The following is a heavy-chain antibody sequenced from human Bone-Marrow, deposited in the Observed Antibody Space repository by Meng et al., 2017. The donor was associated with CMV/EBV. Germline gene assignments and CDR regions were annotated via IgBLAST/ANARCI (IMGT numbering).Heavy chain of an antibody. Sequence: QITLKESGPTLVKPTQTLTLTCTFSGFSLRTRGVGVGWIRQPPGKALEWLALIYWDDDKRYSPSLKSRLTITKDTSKNQVVLTMTNMDPVDTATYYCAHANKYSSSWYRIPPYEHLFDYWGQGTLVTVSS. J-gene: IGHJ4*02. CDR1: GFSLRTRGVG. CDR3: AHANKYSSSWYRIPPYEHLFDY. CDR2: IYWDDDK. D-gene: IGHD6-13*01. V-gene: IGHV2-5*02.